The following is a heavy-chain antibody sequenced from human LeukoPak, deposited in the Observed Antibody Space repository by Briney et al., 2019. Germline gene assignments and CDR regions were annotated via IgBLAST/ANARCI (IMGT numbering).Heavy chain of an antibody. CDR3: ARDPTYDFWTTYYYYYMDV. CDR1: GFTFSSYA. CDR2: ISGSGGST. J-gene: IGHJ6*03. Sequence: SGGSLRLSCAASGFTFSSYAMSWVRQAPGKGLEWVSAISGSGGSTYYADSVKGRFTISRDNSKNTLYLQMNSLRAEDTAVYYCARDPTYDFWTTYYYYYMDVWGKGTTVTVSS. V-gene: IGHV3-23*01. D-gene: IGHD3-3*01.